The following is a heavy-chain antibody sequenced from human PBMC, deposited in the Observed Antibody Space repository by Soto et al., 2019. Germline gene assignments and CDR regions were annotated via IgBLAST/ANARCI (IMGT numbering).Heavy chain of an antibody. CDR1: GLTFRSFT. CDR2: ISSNSAYI. J-gene: IGHJ5*02. CDR3: ARKSDYGSNWFDP. Sequence: GGSLRLSCAASGLTFRSFTMNWVRQAPGKGLEWVSTISSNSAYIYYTDALRGRFTISRDNAKNSLHLQMNSLRAEDTAVYYCARKSDYGSNWFDPWGQGTLVTVSS. V-gene: IGHV3-21*04. D-gene: IGHD4-17*01.